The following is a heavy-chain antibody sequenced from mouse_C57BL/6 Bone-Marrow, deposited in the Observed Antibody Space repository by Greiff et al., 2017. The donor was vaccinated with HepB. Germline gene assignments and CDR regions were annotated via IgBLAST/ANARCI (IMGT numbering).Heavy chain of an antibody. Sequence: QVQLQQPGAELVKPGASVKMSCKASGYTFTSYWITWVKQRPGQGLEWIGDIYPGSGSTNYNEKFKSKATLTVDTSSSTAYMQLSSLTSEDSAVYYCARKSYGYDVREFDYWGQGTTLTVSS. V-gene: IGHV1-55*01. CDR2: IYPGSGST. CDR1: GYTFTSYW. D-gene: IGHD2-2*01. J-gene: IGHJ2*01. CDR3: ARKSYGYDVREFDY.